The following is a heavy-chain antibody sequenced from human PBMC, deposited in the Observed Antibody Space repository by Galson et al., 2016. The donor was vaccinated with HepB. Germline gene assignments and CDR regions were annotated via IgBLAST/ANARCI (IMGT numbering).Heavy chain of an antibody. CDR1: GFSFSNSG. CDR2: ITRSGDAT. D-gene: IGHD3-16*01. Sequence: SLRLSCAASGFSFSNSGMSWVRQAPGRGLESVSGITRSGDATNYADFVKGRFTISRDNSKNTLYLYMNNLTAGDTAIYYCGKHGGFDYWGQGALVTVSS. J-gene: IGHJ4*02. V-gene: IGHV3-23*01. CDR3: GKHGGFDY.